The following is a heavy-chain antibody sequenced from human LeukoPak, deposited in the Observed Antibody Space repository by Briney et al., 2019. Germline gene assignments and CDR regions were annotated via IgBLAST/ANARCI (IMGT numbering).Heavy chain of an antibody. CDR1: GGTFSSYA. D-gene: IGHD3-9*01. J-gene: IGHJ4*02. V-gene: IGHV1-69*04. CDR3: ARDMDYDILTGYSGASDY. CDR2: IIPILGIA. Sequence: KPGSSVNVSCKASGGTFSSYAISWVRQAPGQGLEWVGRIIPILGIANYAQKFQGRVTITADKSTSTAYMELSSLRSEDTAVYYCARDMDYDILTGYSGASDYWGQGTLVTVSS.